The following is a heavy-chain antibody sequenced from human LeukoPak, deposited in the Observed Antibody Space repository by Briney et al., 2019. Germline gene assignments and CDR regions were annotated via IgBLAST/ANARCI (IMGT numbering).Heavy chain of an antibody. CDR3: AREGYGGTFMDV. CDR2: ISSSSSTI. CDR1: GFTFSRVG. V-gene: IGHV3-48*01. Sequence: GTSLRLSCVGSGFTFSRVGMQWVRQAPGKGLEWVSYISSSSSTIYYADSVKGRFTISRDNAKNSLYLQMNSLRAEDTAVYYCAREGYGGTFMDVWGKGTTVTVSS. D-gene: IGHD4-23*01. J-gene: IGHJ6*03.